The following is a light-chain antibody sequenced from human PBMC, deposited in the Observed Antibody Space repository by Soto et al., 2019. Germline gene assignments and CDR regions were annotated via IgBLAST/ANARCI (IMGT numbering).Light chain of an antibody. CDR3: CSHAGSYTFRV. Sequence: QSALTQPASVSGSPGQSITISCTGTSSDVGGYDYVSWYQLHPGKAPKLMVFEVSNRPSGVSYRFSGSKSGNTASLTISGLQVEDEADYYCCSHAGSYTFRVFGTGTKVTVL. CDR2: EVS. V-gene: IGLV2-14*01. CDR1: SSDVGGYDY. J-gene: IGLJ1*01.